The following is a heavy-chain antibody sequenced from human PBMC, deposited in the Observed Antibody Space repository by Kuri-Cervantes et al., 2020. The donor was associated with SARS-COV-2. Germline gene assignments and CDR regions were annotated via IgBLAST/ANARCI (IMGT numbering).Heavy chain of an antibody. V-gene: IGHV4-39*07. Sequence: SETLSLTCTVSGGSISSSSYYWGWIRQPPGKGLEWIGSIYYSGSTYYNPSLKSRVTISVDTSKNQFSLKLSSVTAADTASYYCARDRDGDNENDYWGQGTLVTVSS. CDR3: ARDRDGDNENDY. CDR1: GGSISSSSYY. J-gene: IGHJ4*02. CDR2: IYYSGST. D-gene: IGHD4/OR15-4a*01.